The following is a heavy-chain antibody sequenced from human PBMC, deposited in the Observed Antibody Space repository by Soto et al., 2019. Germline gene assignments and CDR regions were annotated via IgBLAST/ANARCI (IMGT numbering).Heavy chain of an antibody. CDR2: IKQDGSEN. V-gene: IGHV3-7*01. CDR3: ANMDYGDYGTGAFDI. CDR1: GFTFRSYW. D-gene: IGHD4-17*01. J-gene: IGHJ3*02. Sequence: EVQLVESGGGLVQPGGSLRLSCAASGFTFRSYWMSWVRQTPGKGLEWVANIKQDGSENYYVDFVQGRFTISRDNAENSLYLQMKSLRVNAPAVYYCANMDYGDYGTGAFDIWGQGTMVTVSS.